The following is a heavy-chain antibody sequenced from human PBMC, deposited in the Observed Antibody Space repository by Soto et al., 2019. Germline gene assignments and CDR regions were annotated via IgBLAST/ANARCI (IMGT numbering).Heavy chain of an antibody. CDR3: ASRSGWNYYYGMDV. CDR2: FIPIFGTA. V-gene: IGHV1-69*12. Sequence: QVQLVQSGAEVKKPGSSVKVSCKASGGTFSSYAISWVRQAPGQGLEWMGGFIPIFGTADYAQKFQGRVTITADESTSTAYMELSSMRSEDTAVYYCASRSGWNYYYGMDVWGQGNTVTVSS. CDR1: GGTFSSYA. D-gene: IGHD3-22*01. J-gene: IGHJ6*02.